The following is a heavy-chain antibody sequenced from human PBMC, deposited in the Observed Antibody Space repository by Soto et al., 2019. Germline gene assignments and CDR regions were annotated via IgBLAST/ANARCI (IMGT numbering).Heavy chain of an antibody. CDR3: ARASHVLRYFDWLTSMGV. CDR2: ISAYNGNT. Sequence: GASVKVSCKASGYTFTSYGISWVRQAPGQGLEWMGWISAYNGNTNYAQKLQGRVTMTTDTSTSTAYMELRSLRSDDTAVYYCARASHVLRYFDWLTSMGVRGKGTTVTASS. V-gene: IGHV1-18*01. J-gene: IGHJ6*04. D-gene: IGHD3-9*01. CDR1: GYTFTSYG.